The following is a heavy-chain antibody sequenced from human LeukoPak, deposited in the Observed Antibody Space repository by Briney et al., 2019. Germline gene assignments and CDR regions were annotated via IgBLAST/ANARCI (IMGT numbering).Heavy chain of an antibody. D-gene: IGHD6-13*01. V-gene: IGHV4-59*01. CDR1: GCSISSYY. CDR3: ARAAGPLAAPDF. CDR2: IYYSGST. Sequence: SETLSLTCTASGCSISSYYWSWIRQPPGKGLEWIGYIYYSGSTNYNPSLKSRVTISVDTSKNQFSLKLSSVTAADTAVYYCARAAGPLAAPDFWGQGTPVTVSS. J-gene: IGHJ4*02.